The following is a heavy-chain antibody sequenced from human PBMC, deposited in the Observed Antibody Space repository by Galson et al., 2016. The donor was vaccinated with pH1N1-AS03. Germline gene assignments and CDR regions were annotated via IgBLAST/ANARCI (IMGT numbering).Heavy chain of an antibody. CDR2: IKQDGSEK. CDR3: ARDLRAVADPY. V-gene: IGHV3-7*03. CDR1: GFTFSTLW. Sequence: SLRLSCAASGFTFSTLWMTWVRQAPGKGLEWVANIKQDGSEKYYVDSVKGRFTISRDNAKNSLYLQMNSLRAEDTAVYYCARDLRAVADPYWGQGTLVTVSS. J-gene: IGHJ4*02. D-gene: IGHD4-23*01.